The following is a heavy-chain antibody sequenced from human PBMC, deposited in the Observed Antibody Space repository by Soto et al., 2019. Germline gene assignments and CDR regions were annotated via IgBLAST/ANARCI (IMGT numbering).Heavy chain of an antibody. D-gene: IGHD6-13*01. CDR1: GGSISSSTNY. Sequence: QLQLQESGPGLVKPSENLSLTCTVSGGSISSSTNYWGWIRQPPGKGLEWIGGINYSGSTYYNPSLKSRVTIFVDTSTNQFCLKLTSVTAADTAVYYCARHERIAADPPFDPWGQGTLVTVSS. J-gene: IGHJ5*02. CDR2: INYSGST. CDR3: ARHERIAADPPFDP. V-gene: IGHV4-39*01.